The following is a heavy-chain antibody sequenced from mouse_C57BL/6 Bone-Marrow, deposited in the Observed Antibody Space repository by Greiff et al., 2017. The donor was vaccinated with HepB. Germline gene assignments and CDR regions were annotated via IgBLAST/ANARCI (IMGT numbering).Heavy chain of an antibody. Sequence: QVQLQQSGAELVRPGASVTLSCKASGYTFTDYEMHWVKQTPVHGLEWIGAIDPETGGTAYNEKFKGKATLTADKSSSTAYMQLNSLTSEDSAVYFCARRVDYYAMDYWGQGTSVTVSS. CDR2: IDPETGGT. D-gene: IGHD1-1*02. CDR1: GYTFTDYE. CDR3: ARRVDYYAMDY. J-gene: IGHJ4*01. V-gene: IGHV1-15*01.